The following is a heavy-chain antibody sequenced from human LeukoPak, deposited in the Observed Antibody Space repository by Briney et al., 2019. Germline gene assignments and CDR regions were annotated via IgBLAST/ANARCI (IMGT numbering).Heavy chain of an antibody. J-gene: IGHJ4*02. D-gene: IGHD3-10*01. CDR1: GYTFTTYG. CDR3: ARDRDYYGSGNYYNDFDY. Sequence: ASVKVSCKASGYTFTTYGISWVRQAPGQGLEWMGWISVYNGNTNYAQKVQGRVTMTAVTSTSTAYLELRSLRSDDTAIYYCARDRDYYGSGNYYNDFDYWGQGTLVTVSS. V-gene: IGHV1-18*01. CDR2: ISVYNGNT.